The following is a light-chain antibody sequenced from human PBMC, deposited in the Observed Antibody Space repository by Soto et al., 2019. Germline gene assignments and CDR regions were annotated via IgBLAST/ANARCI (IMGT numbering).Light chain of an antibody. Sequence: QSVLTQPPSVSGAPGQRVTISCTGSSSNIGAGYDVHWYQQLPGTAPKLLIYGSSNRPSGVPDRFSGSKSGSSASLAITCLHDEVDSDYYCQPYDSSLPATVFGGGTNLTVL. CDR1: SSNIGAGYD. CDR3: QPYDSSLPATV. CDR2: GSS. V-gene: IGLV1-40*01. J-gene: IGLJ3*02.